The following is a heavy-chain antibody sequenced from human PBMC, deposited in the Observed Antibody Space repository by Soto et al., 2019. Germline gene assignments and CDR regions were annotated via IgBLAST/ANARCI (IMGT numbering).Heavy chain of an antibody. Sequence: GGSLRLSCTASGFTLQNYAMGWVRQAPRKGLEWVSTLIGGHYGTAYSYSVKGRFTVSRDNSKNCLYLQMNSLGVEDTAMYFCAKGKSTGDIDWFDPWGQGSLVTVSS. CDR2: LIGGHYGT. V-gene: IGHV3-23*01. CDR3: AKGKSTGDIDWFDP. J-gene: IGHJ5*02. CDR1: GFTLQNYA. D-gene: IGHD3-10*01.